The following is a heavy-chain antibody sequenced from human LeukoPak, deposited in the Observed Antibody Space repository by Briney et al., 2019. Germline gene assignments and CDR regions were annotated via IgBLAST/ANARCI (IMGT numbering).Heavy chain of an antibody. Sequence: KSSETLSLTCTVSGGSISSSSYYWGWIRQPPGKGLEWIGSIYYSGSTYYNPSLKSRVTISVDTSKNQFSLKLSSVTAADTAVYYCARWGSSSWGNEDYWGQGTLVTVSS. D-gene: IGHD6-13*01. J-gene: IGHJ4*02. CDR1: GGSISSSSYY. V-gene: IGHV4-39*01. CDR3: ARWGSSSWGNEDY. CDR2: IYYSGST.